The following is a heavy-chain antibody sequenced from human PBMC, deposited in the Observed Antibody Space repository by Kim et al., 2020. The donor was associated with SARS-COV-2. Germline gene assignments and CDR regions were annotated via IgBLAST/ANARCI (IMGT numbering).Heavy chain of an antibody. Sequence: GGSLRLSCAASGFTFSSYEMNWVRQAPGKGLEWVSYISSSGSTIYYADSVKGRFTISRDNAKNSLYLQMNSLRAEDTAVYYCAREHGTYYYDSSGYSPGGSNFDYWGQGTLVTVSS. V-gene: IGHV3-48*03. CDR3: AREHGTYYYDSSGYSPGGSNFDY. CDR1: GFTFSSYE. CDR2: ISSSGSTI. J-gene: IGHJ4*02. D-gene: IGHD3-22*01.